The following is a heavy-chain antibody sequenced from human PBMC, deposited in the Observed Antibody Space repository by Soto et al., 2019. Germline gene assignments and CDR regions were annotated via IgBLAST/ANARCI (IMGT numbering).Heavy chain of an antibody. CDR3: ARDYGDYFSSYFDY. CDR1: GYTFTSYA. J-gene: IGHJ4*02. V-gene: IGHV1-3*01. Sequence: GASVKVSCKASGYTFTSYAMHWVRQAPGQRLEWMGWINAGNGNTKYSQKFQGRVTITRDTSASTAYMELSSLRSEDTAVYYCARDYGDYFSSYFDYWGQGTLVTVSS. D-gene: IGHD4-17*01. CDR2: INAGNGNT.